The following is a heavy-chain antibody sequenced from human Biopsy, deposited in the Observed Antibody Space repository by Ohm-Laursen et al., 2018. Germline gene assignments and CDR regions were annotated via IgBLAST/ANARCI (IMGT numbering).Heavy chain of an antibody. CDR2: ISGSGGST. J-gene: IGHJ4*02. V-gene: IGHV3-23*01. CDR1: GFSFDNYA. Sequence: SLRLSCTASGFSFDNYAMNWVRQAPGKGLEWVSTISGSGGSTYYADSVKGRFTISRDASKNTLYLLMNSLRAEDTAMYCCAKGGYCTTTSCYMDVDYWGQGTLVTVSS. CDR3: AKGGYCTTTSCYMDVDY. D-gene: IGHD2-2*02.